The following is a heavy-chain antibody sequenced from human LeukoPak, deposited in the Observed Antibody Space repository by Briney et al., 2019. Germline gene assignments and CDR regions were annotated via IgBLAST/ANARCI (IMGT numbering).Heavy chain of an antibody. V-gene: IGHV1-24*01. CDR2: FDPEDGET. D-gene: IGHD2-2*01. CDR3: ARDSMPGDYYYYMDV. Sequence: ASVKVSCKVSGYTLTELSMHWVRQAPGKGLGWMGGFDPEDGETIYAQKFQGRVTMTRDTSTSTVYMELSSLRSEDTAVYYCARDSMPGDYYYYMDVWGKGTTVTVSS. CDR1: GYTLTELS. J-gene: IGHJ6*03.